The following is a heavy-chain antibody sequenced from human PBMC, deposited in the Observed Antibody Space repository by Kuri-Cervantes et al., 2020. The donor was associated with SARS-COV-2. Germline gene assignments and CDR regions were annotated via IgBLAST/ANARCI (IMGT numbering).Heavy chain of an antibody. CDR1: GYTFSGYY. CDR3: ARGRGGTPHSPGGF. D-gene: IGHD1-1*01. J-gene: IGHJ4*02. V-gene: IGHV1-2*04. CDR2: INPNDGGT. Sequence: AAVKVSCKASGYTFSGYYIHWVRPAPGQGLEWMGWINPNDGGTKYAPKLQDWVTITRNTSATTDYFDLSRLKSDDPAVYYCARGRGGTPHSPGGFWGQGTLVTVSS.